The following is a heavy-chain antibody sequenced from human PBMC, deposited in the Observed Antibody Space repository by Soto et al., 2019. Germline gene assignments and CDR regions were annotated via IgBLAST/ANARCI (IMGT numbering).Heavy chain of an antibody. CDR2: ISGSGGST. CDR1: GFTFSSYA. CDR3: AKEMTSGYYLFDD. V-gene: IGHV3-23*01. J-gene: IGHJ4*02. D-gene: IGHD3-22*01. Sequence: PGGSLSLSCASSGFTFSSYAMILVRQAPGKGLEWVSTISGSGGSTYYPDSVKGRFTISRDSSKNTVYLQMNSLRAEDAAIYYCAKEMTSGYYLFDDWRQGTLVTVSS.